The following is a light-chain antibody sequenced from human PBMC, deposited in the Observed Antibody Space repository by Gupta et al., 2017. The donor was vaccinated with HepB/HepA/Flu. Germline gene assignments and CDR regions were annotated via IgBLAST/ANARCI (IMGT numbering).Light chain of an antibody. CDR3: GKSDTSLSAWV. V-gene: IGLV1-51*02. CDR2: ENN. J-gene: IGLJ2*01. CDR1: SSNIGNNY. Sequence: QSVLSQPPSVSAAPGQKVTISCSGSSSNIGNNYVSWYQKLPGTAPNLLIDENNKRPSGIPDRFACYTAGTSATPGISGLQTGDEAYYYCGKSDTSLSAWVFGGGTKLTVL.